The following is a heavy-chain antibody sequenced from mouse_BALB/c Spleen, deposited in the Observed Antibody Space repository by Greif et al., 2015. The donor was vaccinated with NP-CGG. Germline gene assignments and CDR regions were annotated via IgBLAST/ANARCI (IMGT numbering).Heavy chain of an antibody. J-gene: IGHJ4*01. CDR1: GYTFTSYY. D-gene: IGHD1-1*02. CDR2: INPSNGGT. CDR3: TRYGGLDHFYAMDY. V-gene: IGHV1S81*02. Sequence: VQLQQSGAELVKPGASVKLSCKASGYTFTSYYMYWVKQRPGQGLEWIGGINPSNGGTNSNEKFKSKATLTVDKSSSTAYMQLSSLTSEDSAVYYCTRYGGLDHFYAMDYWGQGTSVTVSS.